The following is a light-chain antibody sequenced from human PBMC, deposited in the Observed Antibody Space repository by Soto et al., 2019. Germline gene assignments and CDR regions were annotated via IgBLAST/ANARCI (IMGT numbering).Light chain of an antibody. J-gene: IGKJ1*01. CDR2: EAS. V-gene: IGKV3-11*01. Sequence: PGDRVTLSCRASQSVSNYLSWYQQKPGQAPRLLIYEASKRATGIPARFSGSGSGTDFTLTISSLEPEDSAMYYCQQYGYSFWTFGQGTKVEIK. CDR3: QQYGYSFWT. CDR1: QSVSNY.